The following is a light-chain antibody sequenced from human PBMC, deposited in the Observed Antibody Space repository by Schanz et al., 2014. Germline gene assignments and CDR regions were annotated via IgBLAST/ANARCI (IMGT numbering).Light chain of an antibody. CDR3: NSYTTIATLM. CDR1: SSDIGTYNY. Sequence: QSALTQPASVSGSPGQSITISCLGTSSDIGTYNYVSWYQHHPGKVPKLLIYDVTNRPSGVSNRFSGSKSGNTASLTISGLQAEDEADYYCNSYTTIATLMFGGGTKLTVL. CDR2: DVT. J-gene: IGLJ3*02. V-gene: IGLV2-14*03.